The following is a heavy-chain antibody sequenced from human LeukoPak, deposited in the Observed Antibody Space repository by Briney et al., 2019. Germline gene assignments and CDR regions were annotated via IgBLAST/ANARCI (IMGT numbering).Heavy chain of an antibody. V-gene: IGHV3-11*04. CDR2: ISSSGSTI. CDR3: ARPPGGTYRYTFDY. D-gene: IGHD3-16*02. Sequence: PGGSLRLSCAASGIIFSDYYMSWIRQAPGKGLEWVSYISSSGSTIYYADSVKGRFTISRYNAKNSLYLQMNSLRAEDTAVYYCARPPGGTYRYTFDYWGQGIPVTVSS. CDR1: GIIFSDYY. J-gene: IGHJ4*02.